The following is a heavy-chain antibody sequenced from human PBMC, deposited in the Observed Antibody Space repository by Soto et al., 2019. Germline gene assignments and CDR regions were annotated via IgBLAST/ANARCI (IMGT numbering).Heavy chain of an antibody. CDR3: AILQDYGSFAFDI. CDR1: GGSFSGYY. Sequence: SETLSLTCAVYGGSFSGYYWSWIRQPPGKGLEWIGEINHSGSTNYNPSLKSRVTISVDTSKNQFSLKLSSVTAADTAVYYCAILQDYGSFAFDIWGQGTMVTVSS. J-gene: IGHJ3*02. CDR2: INHSGST. V-gene: IGHV4-34*01. D-gene: IGHD4-17*01.